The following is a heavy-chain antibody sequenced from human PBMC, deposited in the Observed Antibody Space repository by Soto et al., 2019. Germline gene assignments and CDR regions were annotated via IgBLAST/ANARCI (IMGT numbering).Heavy chain of an antibody. V-gene: IGHV3-30*18. CDR2: ISYDGSNK. D-gene: IGHD3-22*01. CDR1: GFTFSSYG. J-gene: IGHJ6*02. CDR3: AKDTVYHSSGYYTEPLYYHYGMDV. Sequence: PGGSLRLSCAASGFTFSSYGMHWVRQAPGKGLEWVAVISYDGSNKYYADSVKGRFTISRDNSKNTLYLQMNSLRAEDTAVYYCAKDTVYHSSGYYTEPLYYHYGMDVWGQGPTVTVS.